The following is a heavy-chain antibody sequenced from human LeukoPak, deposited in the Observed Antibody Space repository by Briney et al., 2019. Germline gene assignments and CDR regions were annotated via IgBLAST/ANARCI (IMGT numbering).Heavy chain of an antibody. J-gene: IGHJ3*02. CDR3: ASPRSRIRYSSSLSAAFDI. D-gene: IGHD6-6*01. Sequence: PSETLSLTCAVFGGSFSGYYWSWIRQPPGKGLEWIGEINHSGSTNYNPSLKSRVTISVDTSKNQFSLKLNSVTAADTAVYCCASPRSRIRYSSSLSAAFDIWGQGTMVSVSS. V-gene: IGHV4-34*01. CDR2: INHSGST. CDR1: GGSFSGYY.